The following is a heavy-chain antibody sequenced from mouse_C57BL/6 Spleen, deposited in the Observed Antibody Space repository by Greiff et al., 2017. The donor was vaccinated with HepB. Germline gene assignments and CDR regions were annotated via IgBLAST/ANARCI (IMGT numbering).Heavy chain of an antibody. Sequence: VKLQESGAELVRPGASVTLSCKASGYTFTDYEMHWVKQTPVHGLEWIGAIDPETGGTAYNQKFKGKAILTADKSSSTAYMELRSLTSEDSAVYYCTNIYYYPYWGQGTLVTVSA. CDR2: IDPETGGT. CDR3: TNIYYYPY. CDR1: GYTFTDYE. V-gene: IGHV1-15*01. J-gene: IGHJ3*01. D-gene: IGHD1-1*01.